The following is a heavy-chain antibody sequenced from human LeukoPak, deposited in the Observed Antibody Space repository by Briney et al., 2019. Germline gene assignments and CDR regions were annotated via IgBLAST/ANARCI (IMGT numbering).Heavy chain of an antibody. CDR3: ARAPQLAAAGTGLGY. J-gene: IGHJ4*02. CDR2: IIPIFGTA. CDR1: GGTFSSYA. V-gene: IGHV1-69*05. D-gene: IGHD6-13*01. Sequence: SVKVSCKASGGTFSSYAISWVRQAPGQGLEWMGRIIPIFGTANYAQKLQGRVTMTTDTSTSTAYMELRSLRSDDTAVYYCARAPQLAAAGTGLGYWGQGTLVTVSS.